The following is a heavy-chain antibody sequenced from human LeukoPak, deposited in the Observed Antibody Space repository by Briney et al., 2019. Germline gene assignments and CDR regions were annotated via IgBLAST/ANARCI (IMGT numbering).Heavy chain of an antibody. Sequence: SETLSLTCTVSGGSVTSSTYYWGWIRQPPGKGLEWIGSMYYSGSTYYNPSLKSRVIISVDTSNNQFSLKLSSVTAADTAAYYCATYSEGTGGSDFWGQGTLVTVSS. D-gene: IGHD3/OR15-3a*01. CDR2: MYYSGST. J-gene: IGHJ4*02. CDR1: GGSVTSSTYY. CDR3: ATYSEGTGGSDF. V-gene: IGHV4-39*01.